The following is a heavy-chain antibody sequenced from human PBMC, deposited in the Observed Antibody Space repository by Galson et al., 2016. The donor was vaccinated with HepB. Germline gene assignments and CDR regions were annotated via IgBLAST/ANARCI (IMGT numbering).Heavy chain of an antibody. J-gene: IGHJ5*02. V-gene: IGHV3-33*01. CDR2: VWADGGNK. D-gene: IGHD6-19*01. CDR3: ARGDIPVAGTVGNWFDP. Sequence: SLRLSCAASGISFDSHGMHWVRQAPGKGLEWVAVVWADGGNKYYADFVQDRFTISRDNAKNSLSLQMNSLRDEDTAVYYCARGDIPVAGTVGNWFDPWGQGTLVTVSS. CDR1: GISFDSHG.